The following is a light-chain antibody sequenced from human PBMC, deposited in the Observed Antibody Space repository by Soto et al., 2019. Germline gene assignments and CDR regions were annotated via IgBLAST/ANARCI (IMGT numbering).Light chain of an antibody. CDR1: SSDVGSYNL. Sequence: QSVLTQPASVSGSPGQSITISCTGTSSDVGSYNLVSWYQQHPGKAPKLMIYEGIKRPSGCSNRFSGSKSGNTASLTISGLQAEDEADYYCCSYAGSSTDVVFGGGTQLTVL. J-gene: IGLJ2*01. CDR2: EGI. V-gene: IGLV2-23*01. CDR3: CSYAGSSTDVV.